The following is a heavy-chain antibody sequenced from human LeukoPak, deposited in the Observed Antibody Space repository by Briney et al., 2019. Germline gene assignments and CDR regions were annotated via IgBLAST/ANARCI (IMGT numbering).Heavy chain of an antibody. D-gene: IGHD3-16*01. Sequence: SETLSLTCAVYGGSFSGYYWSWLRQPPGKGLEWIGEINHSGSTNYNPSLKSRVTISVDTSKNQFSLKLSSVTAADTAVYYCARRRWGRGFDYWGQGTLVTVSS. J-gene: IGHJ4*02. CDR1: GGSFSGYY. CDR3: ARRRWGRGFDY. V-gene: IGHV4-34*01. CDR2: INHSGST.